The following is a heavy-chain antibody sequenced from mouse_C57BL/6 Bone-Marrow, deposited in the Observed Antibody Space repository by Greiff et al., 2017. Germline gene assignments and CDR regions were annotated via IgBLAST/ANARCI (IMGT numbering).Heavy chain of an antibody. CDR2: INPGSGGT. CDR1: GYAFTNYL. J-gene: IGHJ1*03. CDR3: ARDDGYYVWYFDV. D-gene: IGHD2-3*01. V-gene: IGHV1-54*01. Sequence: QVQLQQSGAELVRPGTSVKVSCKASGYAFTNYLIEWVKQRPGQGLEWIGVINPGSGGTNYNEKFKGKATLTADKSSSTAYMQLSSLTSEDSAVYSCARDDGYYVWYFDVWGTGTTVTVSS.